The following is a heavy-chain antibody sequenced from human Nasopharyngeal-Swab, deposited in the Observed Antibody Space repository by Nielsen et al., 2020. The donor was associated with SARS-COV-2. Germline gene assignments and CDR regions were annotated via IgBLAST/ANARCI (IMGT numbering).Heavy chain of an antibody. CDR3: ARDVNDYWTGYLY. CDR2: IWYDGSTK. J-gene: IGHJ4*02. Sequence: VRQAPGKGLEWVAVIWYDGSTKYYTDSVKGRFTISRDNSKNTLYLQMNSLRAEDTAVYYCARDVNDYWTGYLYWGQGVLVTVSS. D-gene: IGHD3/OR15-3a*01. V-gene: IGHV3-33*01.